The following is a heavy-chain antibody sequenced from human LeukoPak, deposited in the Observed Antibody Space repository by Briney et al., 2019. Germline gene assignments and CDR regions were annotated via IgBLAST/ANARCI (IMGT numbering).Heavy chain of an antibody. D-gene: IGHD3-22*01. Sequence: GGSLRLSCAAPGFTFDDYAMHWVRHAPGKGLEWVSGISWNSGSIGYADSVKGRFTISRDNAKNSLYLQMNSLRAEDTALYYCAKGPDSSGYYYHFDYWGQGTLVTVSS. CDR3: AKGPDSSGYYYHFDY. V-gene: IGHV3-9*01. CDR2: ISWNSGSI. J-gene: IGHJ4*02. CDR1: GFTFDDYA.